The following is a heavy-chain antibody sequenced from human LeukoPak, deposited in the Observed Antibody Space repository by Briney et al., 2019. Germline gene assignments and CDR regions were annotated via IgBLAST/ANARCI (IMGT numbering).Heavy chain of an antibody. CDR3: AVNDYGDYVPSN. D-gene: IGHD4-17*01. CDR1: GYTFTGYY. V-gene: IGHV1-2*06. J-gene: IGHJ4*02. CDR2: INPSSGGT. Sequence: ASVKVSCKASGYTFTGYYMHWVRQAPGQGLECMGRINPSSGGTNYAQKFQGRVTMTRDTSISTAYMELSRLRSDDTAVYYCAVNDYGDYVPSNWGQGTLVTVSS.